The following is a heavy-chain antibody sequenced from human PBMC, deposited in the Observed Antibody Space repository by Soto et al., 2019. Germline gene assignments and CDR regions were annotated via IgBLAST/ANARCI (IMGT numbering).Heavy chain of an antibody. CDR1: GFTFSSYW. Sequence: LSCAASGFTFSSYWMSWVRQAPGKGLEWVANIKQDGSEKYYVDSVKGRFTISRDNAKNSLYLQMNSLRAEDTAVYYCARVPYSGYDFFDYWGQGTLVTVSS. CDR2: IKQDGSEK. J-gene: IGHJ4*02. D-gene: IGHD5-12*01. CDR3: ARVPYSGYDFFDY. V-gene: IGHV3-7*03.